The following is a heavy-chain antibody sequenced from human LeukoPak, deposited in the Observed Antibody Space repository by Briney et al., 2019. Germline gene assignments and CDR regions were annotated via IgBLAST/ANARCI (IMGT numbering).Heavy chain of an antibody. J-gene: IGHJ4*02. CDR2: ISGSGGTT. V-gene: IGHV3-23*01. CDR1: GFTFSSFA. CDR3: ARGLTEDTAMVGRFDY. D-gene: IGHD5-18*01. Sequence: PGGSLRLSCVPSGFTFSSFAMTWVRQAPGKGLEWVSSISGSGGTTYYADSIKGRFTISRDSSKNMLYLQMNRLRAEDTAVYYCARGLTEDTAMVGRFDYWGQGTLVTVSS.